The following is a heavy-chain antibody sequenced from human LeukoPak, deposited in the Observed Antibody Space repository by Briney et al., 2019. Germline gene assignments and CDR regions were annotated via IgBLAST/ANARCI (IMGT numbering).Heavy chain of an antibody. Sequence: GGSLRLSCAASGFTFSSYAMHWVRQAPGKGLEWVAVISYDGTNKSYVDSVKGRFTISRDNSKNTLDLQMDSLRAEDTGVYSCARVRSWAYPEDAFDIWGQGTMVIVSS. D-gene: IGHD3-16*01. CDR2: ISYDGTNK. CDR3: ARVRSWAYPEDAFDI. J-gene: IGHJ3*02. CDR1: GFTFSSYA. V-gene: IGHV3-30-3*01.